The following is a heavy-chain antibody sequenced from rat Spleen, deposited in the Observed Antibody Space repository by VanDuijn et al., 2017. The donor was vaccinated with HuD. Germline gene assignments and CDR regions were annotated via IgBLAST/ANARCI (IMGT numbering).Heavy chain of an antibody. D-gene: IGHD1-10*01. J-gene: IGHJ2*01. CDR3: ARHRSTNP. CDR1: VYSITSSY. Sequence: VQLQESGPGLVKPSQSLSLTCSVTVYSITSSYRWSWIRKFPGKGLEWMGRIQSGGNTDYHSGLKSRLSISKDTSKNQVFLKMNNLQTEDTAMYFCARHRSTNPWGQGVMVTVSS. V-gene: IGHV2-1*01. CDR2: IQSGGNT.